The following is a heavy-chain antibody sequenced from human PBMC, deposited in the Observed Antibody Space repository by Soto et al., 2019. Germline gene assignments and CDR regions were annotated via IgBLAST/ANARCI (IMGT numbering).Heavy chain of an antibody. CDR2: IIPIFGTA. J-gene: IGHJ4*02. CDR3: ARGPVPRTTVTKPFPDY. D-gene: IGHD4-17*01. Sequence: QVQLVQSGAAVKKPGSSVKVSCKASGGTFSSYAISWVRQAPGQGLEWMGGIIPIFGTANYAQKFQGRVTITADESTSTAYMELSSLRSEDTAVYYCARGPVPRTTVTKPFPDYWGQGTLVTVSS. CDR1: GGTFSSYA. V-gene: IGHV1-69*01.